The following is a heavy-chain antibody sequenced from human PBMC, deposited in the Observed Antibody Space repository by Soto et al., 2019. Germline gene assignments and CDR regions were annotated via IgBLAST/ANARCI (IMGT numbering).Heavy chain of an antibody. V-gene: IGHV5-10-1*01. J-gene: IGHJ6*02. Sequence: GESLKISCKGSGYNFTTFWISWMRQVPGKGLEWMGRIDPSDSYSNYSPSFQGHITISADKSINTAYLHFSNLKASDTAVYYCARHFPLPTDLQFYYYYYGVDVWGHGAAVTVSS. CDR3: ARHFPLPTDLQFYYYYYGVDV. CDR2: IDPSDSYS. D-gene: IGHD3-3*02. CDR1: GYNFTTFW.